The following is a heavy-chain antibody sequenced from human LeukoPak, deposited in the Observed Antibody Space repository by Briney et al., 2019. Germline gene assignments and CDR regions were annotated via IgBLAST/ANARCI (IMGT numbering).Heavy chain of an antibody. CDR1: GYFFTSYW. D-gene: IGHD3-10*01. J-gene: IGHJ6*02. CDR3: ARHAEGTHGMDV. V-gene: IGHV5-10-1*01. CDR2: IDPSDSYT. Sequence: GESLRISCKASGYFFTSYWISWVRQMPGKGLEWMGRIDPSDSYTNYSPSFQGHVTISADKSISTAYLQWSSLKASDTAMYYCARHAEGTHGMDVWGQGTTVTVSS.